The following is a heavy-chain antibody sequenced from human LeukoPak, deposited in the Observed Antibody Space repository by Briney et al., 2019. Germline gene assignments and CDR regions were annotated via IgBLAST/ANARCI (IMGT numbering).Heavy chain of an antibody. V-gene: IGHV1-69*13. J-gene: IGHJ5*02. CDR1: GGTFSSYA. CDR3: ARESDLYCSSTSCRFDP. CDR2: IIPIFGTA. D-gene: IGHD2-2*01. Sequence: SVKVSCKASGGTFSSYAISWVRQAPGQGLEWMGGIIPIFGTANYAQKFQGRVTITADESTSTAYMELSSLRSEDTAVYYCARESDLYCSSTSCRFDPRGQGTLVTVSS.